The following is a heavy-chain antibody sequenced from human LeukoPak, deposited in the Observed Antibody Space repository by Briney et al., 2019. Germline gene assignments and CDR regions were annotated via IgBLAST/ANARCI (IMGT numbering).Heavy chain of an antibody. D-gene: IGHD5-12*01. V-gene: IGHV3-30*18. CDR3: TKGYSGYDYAFDI. J-gene: IGHJ3*02. CDR1: KFTFSYG. CDR2: ISYDGSKK. Sequence: GGSLRLSCAASKFTFSYGMHWVRQAPGKGREWVAVISYDGSKKYYADSVKGRFTISRDNSKNTLYLQMNSLRAEDTAVYYCTKGYSGYDYAFDIWGQGTMVTVSS.